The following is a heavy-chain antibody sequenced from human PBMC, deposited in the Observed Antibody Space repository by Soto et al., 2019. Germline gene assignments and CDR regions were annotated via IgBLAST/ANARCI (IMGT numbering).Heavy chain of an antibody. Sequence: EVQLVESGGGLVQPGGSLRLSCAASGFTFRNYWMSWVRQAPGKGLEWVANIKQDGSEKYYVDSVKGRFTIPRDNAENSLFLQMNSLRGGDTAVYYCARNKENDFWSGYESRSFDYWGQGTLVTVSS. D-gene: IGHD3-3*01. CDR3: ARNKENDFWSGYESRSFDY. CDR2: IKQDGSEK. CDR1: GFTFRNYW. V-gene: IGHV3-7*01. J-gene: IGHJ4*02.